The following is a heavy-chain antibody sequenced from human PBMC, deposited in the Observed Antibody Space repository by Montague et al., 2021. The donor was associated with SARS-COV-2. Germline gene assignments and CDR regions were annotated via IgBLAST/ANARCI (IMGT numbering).Heavy chain of an antibody. CDR3: VRGGTMTVVVFDY. D-gene: IGHD3-22*01. V-gene: IGHV4-4*02. CDR2: IFRSGDS. J-gene: IGHJ4*02. Sequence: SESLSLTYTVSGDSISNSNWWTWVRQSPGRGLEWIGEIFRSGDSNYNPSLKSRVTMSVDMSRYQFSPSLSNVTAADTAIYYCVRGGTMTVVVFDYWGQRTLVTVSS. CDR1: GDSISNSNW.